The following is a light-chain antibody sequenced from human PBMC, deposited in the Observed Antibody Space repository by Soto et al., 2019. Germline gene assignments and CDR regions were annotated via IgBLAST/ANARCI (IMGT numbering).Light chain of an antibody. Sequence: QSVLTQPVSVSGSPGQSITISCTGTSSEVGGYNYVSWYQQHPDIAPKLMTYDVTNRPSGVSNRFSGSKSGNTASLTISGLQAEDDADYYCSSYASSSSLVFGTGTKVTV. V-gene: IGLV2-14*03. CDR3: SSYASSSSLV. J-gene: IGLJ1*01. CDR1: SSEVGGYNY. CDR2: DVT.